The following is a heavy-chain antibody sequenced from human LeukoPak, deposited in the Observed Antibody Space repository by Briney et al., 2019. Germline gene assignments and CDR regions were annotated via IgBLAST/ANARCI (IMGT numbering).Heavy chain of an antibody. CDR3: ARAATYNWNDVNY. CDR1: GFTFSSYS. CDR2: ISSSSSTI. Sequence: GGSLRLSCAASGFTFSSYSMNWVRQAPGKGLEWVSYISSSSSTIYYADSVKGRFTISRDNAKNSLYLQMNSLRAEDTAVYYCARAATYNWNDVNYWGQGTLVTVSS. J-gene: IGHJ4*02. V-gene: IGHV3-48*01. D-gene: IGHD1-20*01.